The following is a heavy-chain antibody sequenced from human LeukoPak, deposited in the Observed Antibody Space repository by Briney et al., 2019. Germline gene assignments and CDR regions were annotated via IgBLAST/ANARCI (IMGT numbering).Heavy chain of an antibody. CDR3: ATNYETPPGVFDI. Sequence: ASVKVSCKASGYTFTSYAMNWVRQAPGQGLEWMGWMNPNSGNTGYAQKFQGRVTMTRNTSISTAYMELSSLRSDDTAFYYCATNYETPPGVFDIWGLGTMVTVSS. CDR2: MNPNSGNT. CDR1: GYTFTSYA. V-gene: IGHV1-8*02. J-gene: IGHJ3*02. D-gene: IGHD4/OR15-4a*01.